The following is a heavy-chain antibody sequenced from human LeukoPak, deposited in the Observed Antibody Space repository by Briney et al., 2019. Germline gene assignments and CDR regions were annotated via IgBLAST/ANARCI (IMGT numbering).Heavy chain of an antibody. J-gene: IGHJ6*03. CDR1: GGSFSGYY. V-gene: IGHV4-34*01. Sequence: SETLSLTCAVYGGSFSGYYWSWIRQPPGKGLEWIGEINHSGSTNYNPSLKSRVTISVDTSKNQFSLKLSSVTAADTAVYYCARGLSYGRYYYYYMDVWGKGTTVTVSS. D-gene: IGHD5-18*01. CDR3: ARGLSYGRYYYYYMDV. CDR2: INHSGST.